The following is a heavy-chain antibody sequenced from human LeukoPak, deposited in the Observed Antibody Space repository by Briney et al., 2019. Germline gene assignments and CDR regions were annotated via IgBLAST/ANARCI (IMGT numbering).Heavy chain of an antibody. CDR1: GYTFTGYY. CDR3: ATTPGNGDYLGDYGMDV. V-gene: IGHV1-2*02. J-gene: IGHJ6*02. Sequence: GASVKVSCKASGYTFTGYYMHWVRQAPGQGLEWMGWINPNSGGTNYAQKFQGRVTMTRDTSISTAYMELSRLRSDDTAVYYCATTPGNGDYLGDYGMDVWGQGTTVTASS. D-gene: IGHD2-21*02. CDR2: INPNSGGT.